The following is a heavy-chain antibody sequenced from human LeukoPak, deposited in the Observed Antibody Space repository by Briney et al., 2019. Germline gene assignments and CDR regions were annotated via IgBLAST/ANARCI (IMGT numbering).Heavy chain of an antibody. V-gene: IGHV1-69*04. CDR2: IIPILGIA. D-gene: IGHD2-2*02. Sequence: GASVKVSCKASGGTFSSYAISWVRQAPGQGLEWMGRIIPILGIANYAQKFQGRVMITADKSTSTAYMELSSLRSEDTAVYYCASNIVVVPAVISAFDYWGQGTLVTVSS. CDR1: GGTFSSYA. J-gene: IGHJ4*02. CDR3: ASNIVVVPAVISAFDY.